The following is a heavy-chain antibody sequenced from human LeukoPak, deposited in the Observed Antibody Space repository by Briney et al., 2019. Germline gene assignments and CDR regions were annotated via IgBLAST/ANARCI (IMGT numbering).Heavy chain of an antibody. D-gene: IGHD2-15*01. CDR1: GYTFTSYA. CDR2: INAGNGNT. J-gene: IGHJ6*02. V-gene: IGHV1-3*01. Sequence: GASVKVSCKASGYTFTSYAMHRVRQAPGQRLEWMGWINAGNGNTKYSQKFQGRVTITRDTSASTAYMELSSLRSEDTAVYYCARAYCSGGSCASIDYYYYGMDVWGQGTTVTVSS. CDR3: ARAYCSGGSCASIDYYYYGMDV.